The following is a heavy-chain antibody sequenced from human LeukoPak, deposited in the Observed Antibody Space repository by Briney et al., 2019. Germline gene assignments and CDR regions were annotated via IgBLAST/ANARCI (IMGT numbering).Heavy chain of an antibody. J-gene: IGHJ5*02. CDR1: RGTFSSYA. Sequence: WSSLKVSSKASRGTFSSYAISWVRQAPGQGLEWMGGIIPIFGTANYAQKFQGRVTITADESTSTAYMELSSLRSEDTAVYYCAREGYSSGWYNWFDPWGQGTLVTVSS. V-gene: IGHV1-69*01. CDR3: AREGYSSGWYNWFDP. D-gene: IGHD6-19*01. CDR2: IIPIFGTA.